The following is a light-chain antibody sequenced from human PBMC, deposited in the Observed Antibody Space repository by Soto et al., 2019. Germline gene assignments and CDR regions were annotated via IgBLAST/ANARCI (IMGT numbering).Light chain of an antibody. CDR2: DAA. V-gene: IGKV3-11*01. J-gene: IGKJ4*01. CDR3: QQRTNWPLT. Sequence: EIVLTQSPATLSLSPGERATLSCRASQSVSSYLAWYQQKPGQAPRLLIYDAANRATGIPARFSGSGSGTDFTRTISSLEPEDFAVYHCQQRTNWPLTFGGGTKVEIK. CDR1: QSVSSY.